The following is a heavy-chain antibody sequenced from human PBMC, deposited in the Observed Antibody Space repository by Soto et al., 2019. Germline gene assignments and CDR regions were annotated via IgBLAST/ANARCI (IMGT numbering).Heavy chain of an antibody. D-gene: IGHD3-3*01. V-gene: IGHV4-59*01. CDR2: IYYSGST. CDR3: ARGSIWSGSAADWYFDL. J-gene: IGHJ2*01. Sequence: SETLSLTCTVSGGSISSYYWSWIRQPPGKGLEWIGYIYYSGSTNYNPSLKSRVTISVDTSKNQFSLKLSSVTAADTAVYYCARGSIWSGSAADWYFDLWGRGTLVTVSS. CDR1: GGSISSYY.